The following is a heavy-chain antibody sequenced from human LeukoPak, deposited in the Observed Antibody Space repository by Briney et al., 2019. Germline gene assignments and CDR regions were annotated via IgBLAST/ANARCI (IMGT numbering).Heavy chain of an antibody. D-gene: IGHD1-26*01. V-gene: IGHV3-30*03. J-gene: IGHJ4*02. CDR2: ISYDGSNK. CDR3: ARDCGSTAL. CDR1: GFTSSNYG. Sequence: GGSLRLSCAASGFTSSNYGMHWVRQAPGKGLEWVSVISYDGSNKYYADSVNGRFTISRDNSKNTLYLQMNGLRAEDTAMYYCARDCGSTALWGQGTLVTVSS.